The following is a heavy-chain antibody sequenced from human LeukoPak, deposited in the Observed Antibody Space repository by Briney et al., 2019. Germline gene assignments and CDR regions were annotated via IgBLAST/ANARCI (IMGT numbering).Heavy chain of an antibody. CDR1: GGSFSGYY. J-gene: IGHJ4*02. Sequence: SETLSLTCAVYGGSFSGYYWSWIRQPPGKGLEWIGSIYYSGSTYYNPSLKSRVTISVDTSKNQFSLKLSSVTAADTAVYYCASLGEQLDPFRWGQGTLVTVSS. CDR3: ASLGEQLDPFR. CDR2: IYYSGST. V-gene: IGHV4-34*01. D-gene: IGHD6-13*01.